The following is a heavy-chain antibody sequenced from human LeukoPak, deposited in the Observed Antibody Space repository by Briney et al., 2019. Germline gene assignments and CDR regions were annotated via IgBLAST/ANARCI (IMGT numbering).Heavy chain of an antibody. D-gene: IGHD1-20*01. V-gene: IGHV4-61*10. Sequence: SQTLSLTCTVSGGSISSGGYYWSWIRQPAGKGLEWIGYIYYSGSTNYNPSLKSRVTISVDTSKNQFSLKLSSVTAADTAVYYCARSGITGTGGYWGQGTLVTVSS. CDR2: IYYSGST. J-gene: IGHJ4*02. CDR3: ARSGITGTGGY. CDR1: GGSISSGGYY.